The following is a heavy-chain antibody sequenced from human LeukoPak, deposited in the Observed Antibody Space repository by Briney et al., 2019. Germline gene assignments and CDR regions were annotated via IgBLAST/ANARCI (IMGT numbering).Heavy chain of an antibody. CDR1: GYTFTGYV. CDR3: ARHQLGDY. J-gene: IGHJ4*02. Sequence: SVKVSCKGSGYTFTGYVIHWVREAPGQRLECMGWIYAGNGNTKYSQKFQGRVTITRDTSASTAYMELSSLRSEDTAVYYWARHQLGDYWGQGTLVTVSS. D-gene: IGHD7-27*01. V-gene: IGHV1-3*01. CDR2: IYAGNGNT.